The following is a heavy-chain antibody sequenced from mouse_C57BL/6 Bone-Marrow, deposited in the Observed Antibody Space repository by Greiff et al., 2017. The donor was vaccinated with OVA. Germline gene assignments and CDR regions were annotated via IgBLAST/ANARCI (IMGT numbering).Heavy chain of an antibody. CDR1: GYTFTSYW. V-gene: IGHV1-69*01. CDR3: AREDYGSLDY. Sequence: VQLQQPGAELVMPGASVKLSCKASGYTFTSYWMHWVKQRPGQGLEWIGEIDPSDSYTNYNQKFKGKSTLTVDKSSSTAYMQLSSLTSEDPAVYYCAREDYGSLDYWGQGTTLTVSS. J-gene: IGHJ2*01. CDR2: IDPSDSYT. D-gene: IGHD1-1*01.